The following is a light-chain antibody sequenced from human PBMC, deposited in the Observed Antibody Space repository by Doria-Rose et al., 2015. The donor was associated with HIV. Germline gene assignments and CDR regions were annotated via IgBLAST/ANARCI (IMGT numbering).Light chain of an antibody. Sequence: TQSPESLGMSLGERATLNCKSNQSLLYTSKNYLAWYQQKPGQPPNLLIYWASTRQPGVPARFSGSGSGTDFTPTISSLEAEDVAVYYCQQYYDTPSFGPGTTVDIK. V-gene: IGKV4-1*01. CDR2: WAS. J-gene: IGKJ3*01. CDR1: QSLLYTSKNY. CDR3: QQYYDTPS.